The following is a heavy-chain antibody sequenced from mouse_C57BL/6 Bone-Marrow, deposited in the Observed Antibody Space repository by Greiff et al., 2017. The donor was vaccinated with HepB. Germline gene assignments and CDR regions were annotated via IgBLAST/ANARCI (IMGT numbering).Heavy chain of an antibody. Sequence: VQLQQSVAELVRPGASVKLSCTASGFNIKNTYMHWVKQRPEQGLEWIGRIDPANGNTKYAPKFQGKATITADTSSNTAYLQLSCLTSEDTAIYYGARNGITTVVTHYWYFDDWGTGTTVTVSS. J-gene: IGHJ1*03. CDR2: IDPANGNT. D-gene: IGHD1-1*01. V-gene: IGHV14-3*01. CDR3: ARNGITTVVTHYWYFDD. CDR1: GFNIKNTY.